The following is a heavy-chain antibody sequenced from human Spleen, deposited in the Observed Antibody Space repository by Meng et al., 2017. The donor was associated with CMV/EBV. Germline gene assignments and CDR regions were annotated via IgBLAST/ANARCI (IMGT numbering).Heavy chain of an antibody. CDR3: ARDLLYCSSTSCSSGGGWGY. CDR1: GVSISPYY. J-gene: IGHJ4*02. CDR2: VDYDGDT. V-gene: IGHV4-59*01. D-gene: IGHD2-2*01. Sequence: SETLSLTCTVSGVSISPYYWTWVRQPPGKGLEWIGYVDYDGDTYYNPSLRSRVTISVDTSKNQFSLKVNSVTAADTAVYYCARDLLYCSSTSCSSGGGWGYWGQGTLVTVSS.